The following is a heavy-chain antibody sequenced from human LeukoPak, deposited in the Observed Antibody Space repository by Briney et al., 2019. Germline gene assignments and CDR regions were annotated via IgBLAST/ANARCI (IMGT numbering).Heavy chain of an antibody. CDR1: GFTFRSYS. V-gene: IGHV3-23*01. J-gene: IGHJ4*02. CDR3: ATSPTDGVNVNY. D-gene: IGHD4-17*01. Sequence: GGSLRLSCAASGFTFRSYSMSWVRQAPGKGLEWISTISGSGGTTYYADFVKGRFTISRDNSKNTLFLQMTSLRVEDTAVFYCATSPTDGVNVNYWGLGTLVTVSS. CDR2: ISGSGGTT.